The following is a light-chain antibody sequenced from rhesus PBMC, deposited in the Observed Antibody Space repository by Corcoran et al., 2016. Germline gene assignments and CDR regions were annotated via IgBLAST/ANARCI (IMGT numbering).Light chain of an antibody. J-gene: IGKJ1*01. CDR3: MQSKEDPRT. CDR1: QSLLHSTGNTY. Sequence: DIVMTQTPLSLPVTPGEPASIFCRSSQSLLHSTGNTYLHWYLQKPGQSPRLLIYKVTNRESGGPGRFSGRGSATDFTLRISRVEPEDVGVYYCMQSKEDPRTFGQGTKVDIK. CDR2: KVT. V-gene: IGKV2S2*01.